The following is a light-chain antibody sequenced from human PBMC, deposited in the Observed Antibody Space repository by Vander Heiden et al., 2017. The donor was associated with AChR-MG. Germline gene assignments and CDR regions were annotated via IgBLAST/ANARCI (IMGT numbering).Light chain of an antibody. Sequence: DIQMTQSPSSLSASVADRVTITCRASQSISSYLNWYQQKPGRAPKLLIYAASSLQSGVPSRFSGSGSGTDFTRTISSLQPEDFATYDCQQSYSTVFTFGPGTKVDIK. J-gene: IGKJ3*01. V-gene: IGKV1-39*01. CDR2: AAS. CDR3: QQSYSTVFT. CDR1: QSISSY.